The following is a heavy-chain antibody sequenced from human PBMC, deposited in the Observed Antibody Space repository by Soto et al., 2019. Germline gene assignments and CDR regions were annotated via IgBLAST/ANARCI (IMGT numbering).Heavy chain of an antibody. CDR3: ARVIMIFGVANLGSYFDY. D-gene: IGHD3-3*01. CDR1: GGTFTSYA. J-gene: IGHJ4*02. V-gene: IGHV1-69*13. Sequence: RASVKVSCKASGGTFTSYAFTWVRQAPGQGLEWMGGIIPIFATANYAQKFQGRVTITADESTSTAYMELSSLRSEDTAVYYCARVIMIFGVANLGSYFDYWGQGTRVTVS. CDR2: IIPIFATA.